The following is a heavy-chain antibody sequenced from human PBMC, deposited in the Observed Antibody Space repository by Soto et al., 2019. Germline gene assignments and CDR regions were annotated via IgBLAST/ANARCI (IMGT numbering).Heavy chain of an antibody. D-gene: IGHD2-8*01. J-gene: IGHJ5*02. Sequence: EVQLVESGGGLVQPGRSLRLSCAASGFTFDDYAMHWVRQAPGKGLEWVSGISWNSGSIGYADSVKGRFTISRDNAKNSPYLQMNSLRAEDTALYYCAKDVRMLYSEYWFDPWGQGTLVTVSS. CDR2: ISWNSGSI. CDR1: GFTFDDYA. CDR3: AKDVRMLYSEYWFDP. V-gene: IGHV3-9*01.